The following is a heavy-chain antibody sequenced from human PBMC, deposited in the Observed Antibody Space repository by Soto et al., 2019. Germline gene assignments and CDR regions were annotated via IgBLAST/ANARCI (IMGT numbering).Heavy chain of an antibody. Sequence: QAQLVESGGGVVQPGTSLRLSCAASGFTFAHYAMHWVRHSPGKGLEWVAFMSHDENRKLYSDSVKGRFTISRDNSKSTLYLQMSRLRAEATAVYYCAKDYDFWSASVNPYFDSWGLGTLVTVSS. CDR2: MSHDENRK. J-gene: IGHJ4*02. D-gene: IGHD3-3*01. CDR1: GFTFAHYA. V-gene: IGHV3-30*18. CDR3: AKDYDFWSASVNPYFDS.